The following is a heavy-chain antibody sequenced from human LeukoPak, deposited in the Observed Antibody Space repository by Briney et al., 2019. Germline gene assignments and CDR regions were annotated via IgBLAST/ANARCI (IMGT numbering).Heavy chain of an antibody. CDR2: INPNSGGT. CDR1: GYTFTGYY. D-gene: IGHD5-18*01. CDR3: ARGYSYGYVYYYMDV. J-gene: IGHJ6*03. V-gene: IGHV1-2*02. Sequence: GASVKVSCKASGYTFTGYYMHWVRQAPGQGLEWMGWINPNSGGTNYAQKFQGRVTMTRDTSISTACMELSRLRSDDTAVYYCARGYSYGYVYYYMDVWGKGTTVTVSS.